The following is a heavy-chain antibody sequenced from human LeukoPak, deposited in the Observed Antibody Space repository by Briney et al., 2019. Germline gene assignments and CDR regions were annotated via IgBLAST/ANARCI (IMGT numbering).Heavy chain of an antibody. V-gene: IGHV3-74*01. CDR1: GFTFSTYW. Sequence: PGGSLRLSCAASGFTFSTYWMHWVRQAPGKGLVWVSRINGDGTTTTYADSVKGRFTTSRDNAKNTLYLQMNSLRAEDTAVYYCARGPYGLGSNWGQGTLVTVSS. CDR2: INGDGTTT. J-gene: IGHJ4*02. D-gene: IGHD3-10*01. CDR3: ARGPYGLGSN.